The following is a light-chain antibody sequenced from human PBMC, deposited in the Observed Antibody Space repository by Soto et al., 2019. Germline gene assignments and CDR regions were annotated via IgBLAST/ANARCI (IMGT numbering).Light chain of an antibody. V-gene: IGKV1-39*01. CDR3: QQSYSTRRT. CDR1: QSISSY. J-gene: IGKJ3*01. Sequence: DIQMTQSPSSLSASAGDRVTITCRASQSISSYLNWYQQKPGKAPKLLIYAASSLQSGVPSRFSGSGSGTDFTLTISSLQPEDFATYYCQQSYSTRRTFGPGTKVDIK. CDR2: AAS.